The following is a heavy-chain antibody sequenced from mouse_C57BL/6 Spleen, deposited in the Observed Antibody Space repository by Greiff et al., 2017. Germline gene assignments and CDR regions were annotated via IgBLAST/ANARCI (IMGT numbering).Heavy chain of an antibody. D-gene: IGHD2-4*01. CDR3: ARREGYYDYDEGFAY. Sequence: VQLQQSGPGLVQPSQSLSITCTVSGFSLTSYGVHWVRQSPGKGLEWLGVIWSGGSTDYNAAFISRLSISKDNSKSQVFFKMNSLQADDTAIYYCARREGYYDYDEGFAYWGQGTLVTVSA. V-gene: IGHV2-2*01. CDR1: GFSLTSYG. CDR2: IWSGGST. J-gene: IGHJ3*01.